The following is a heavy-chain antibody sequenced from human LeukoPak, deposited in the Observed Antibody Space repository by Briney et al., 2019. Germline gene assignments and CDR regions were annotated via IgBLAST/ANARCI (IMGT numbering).Heavy chain of an antibody. D-gene: IGHD1-26*01. V-gene: IGHV3-7*01. CDR3: AREWGFRGSSGNAFDI. J-gene: IGHJ3*02. Sequence: GGSLRLSCAASGFTFSSYWMSWVRQAPGKGLEWVANIKQDGSEKYYVDSVKGRFTISRDNAKNSLYLQMNSLRAEDTAVYYCAREWGFRGSSGNAFDIWGQGTMVTVSS. CDR2: IKQDGSEK. CDR1: GFTFSSYW.